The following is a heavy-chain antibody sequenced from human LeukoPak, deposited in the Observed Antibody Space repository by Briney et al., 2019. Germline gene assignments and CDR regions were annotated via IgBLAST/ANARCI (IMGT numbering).Heavy chain of an antibody. J-gene: IGHJ4*02. CDR2: MNPNSGNT. Sequence: ASVKVSCKASGHTFTSYDINWVRQATGQGLEWMGWMNPNSGNTGYAQKFQGRVTTTRNTSISTAYMELNSLRSEDTAVYYCARGASGRRIAARPFDYWGQGTLVTVSS. CDR3: ARGASGRRIAARPFDY. V-gene: IGHV1-8*03. D-gene: IGHD6-6*01. CDR1: GHTFTSYD.